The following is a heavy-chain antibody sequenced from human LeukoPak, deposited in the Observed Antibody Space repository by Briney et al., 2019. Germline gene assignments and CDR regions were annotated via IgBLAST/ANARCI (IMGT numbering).Heavy chain of an antibody. CDR2: INPNSGGT. D-gene: IGHD6-13*01. V-gene: IGHV1-2*02. Sequence: SVKVSCKASGYTFTGYYMHWVRQAPGQGLEWMGWINPNSGGTNYAQKFQGRVTMTRDTSISTAYMELSRLRSDDTAVYYCARDASPSIAAAGTSPDYWGQGTLVTVSS. J-gene: IGHJ4*02. CDR3: ARDASPSIAAAGTSPDY. CDR1: GYTFTGYY.